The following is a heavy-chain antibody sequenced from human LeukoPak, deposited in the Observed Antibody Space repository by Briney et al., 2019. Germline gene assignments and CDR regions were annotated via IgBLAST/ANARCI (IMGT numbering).Heavy chain of an antibody. J-gene: IGHJ6*03. V-gene: IGHV4-34*01. CDR2: INHSGST. CDR1: GGSFSGYY. D-gene: IGHD3-10*01. Sequence: SETLSLTCAVYGGSFSGYYWSWIRQPPGKGLEWIWEINHSGSTNYNPSLKSRVTISVDTSKNQFSLKLSSVTAADTAVYYCARRRFTMVRGVIYYYYYMDVWGKGTTVTVSS. CDR3: ARRRFTMVRGVIYYYYYMDV.